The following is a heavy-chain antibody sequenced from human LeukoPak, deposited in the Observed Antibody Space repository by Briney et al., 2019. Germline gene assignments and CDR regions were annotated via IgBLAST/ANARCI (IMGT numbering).Heavy chain of an antibody. V-gene: IGHV3-15*01. D-gene: IGHD6-6*01. Sequence: GGSLRLSCAASGFTFSNAWMSWVRQAPGKGLEWVGRIKSKTDGGTTDYAAPVKGRFTISRDESKNTLYLQMNSLKTEDTVVYYCTTRIAARRIWFDPWGQGTLVTVSS. CDR3: TTRIAARRIWFDP. CDR2: IKSKTDGGTT. J-gene: IGHJ5*02. CDR1: GFTFSNAW.